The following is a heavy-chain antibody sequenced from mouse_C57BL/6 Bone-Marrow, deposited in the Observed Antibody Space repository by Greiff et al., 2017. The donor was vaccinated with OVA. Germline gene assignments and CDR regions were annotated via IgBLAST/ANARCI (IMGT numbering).Heavy chain of an antibody. J-gene: IGHJ3*01. CDR3: AREIYDGYYPFAY. Sequence: QVQLKQSGAELARPGASVKMSCKASGYTFTSYTMHWVKQRPGQGLEWIGYINPSSGYTKYNQKFKDKATLTADKSSSTAYMQLSSLTSEDSAVYYCAREIYDGYYPFAYWGQGTLVTVSA. D-gene: IGHD2-3*01. V-gene: IGHV1-4*01. CDR1: GYTFTSYT. CDR2: INPSSGYT.